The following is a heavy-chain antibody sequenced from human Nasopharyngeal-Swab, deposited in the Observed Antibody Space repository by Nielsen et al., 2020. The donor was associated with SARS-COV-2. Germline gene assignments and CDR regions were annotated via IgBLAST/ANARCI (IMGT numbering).Heavy chain of an antibody. Sequence: GESLKISCAASGFTFSSYAMGWVRQAPGKGLEWVSAISGSGGSTYYADSVKGRFTISRDNSKNTLYLQMNSLRAEDTAVYYCAKDYYDSSGYHPDAFDIWGQGTMVTVSS. D-gene: IGHD3-22*01. V-gene: IGHV3-23*01. CDR3: AKDYYDSSGYHPDAFDI. CDR1: GFTFSSYA. CDR2: ISGSGGST. J-gene: IGHJ3*02.